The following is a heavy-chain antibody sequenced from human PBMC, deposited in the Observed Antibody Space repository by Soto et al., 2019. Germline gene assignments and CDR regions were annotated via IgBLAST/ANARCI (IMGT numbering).Heavy chain of an antibody. CDR3: AKAGGHDILTGSQNRFGP. CDR2: ISGGGGST. CDR1: GFTFTSYA. D-gene: IGHD3-9*01. Sequence: EVQLLESGGGLVQPGGSLRLSCAASGFTFTSYAMSWVRQAPGKGLEWVSGISGGGGSTYYAASVKGRFTISRDNSKSPLYLEMNRLGAEETAISYCAKAGGHDILTGSQNRFGPWGKATRVTVSS. J-gene: IGHJ5*02. V-gene: IGHV3-23*01.